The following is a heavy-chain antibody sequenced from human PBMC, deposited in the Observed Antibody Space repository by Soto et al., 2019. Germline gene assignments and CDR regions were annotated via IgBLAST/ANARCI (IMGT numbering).Heavy chain of an antibody. D-gene: IGHD3-10*01. CDR3: ARGWGVRGVKA. J-gene: IGHJ4*02. CDR2: INHSGST. CDR1: GGSFSGYY. Sequence: SETMSLTCAAYGGSFSGYYWSWIRQTPGKGLEWIGEINHSGSTNYNPSLKSRVTISVDTSKNQFSLKLSSVTAADTAVYYCARGWGVRGVKAWGQGTLVTVSS. V-gene: IGHV4-34*01.